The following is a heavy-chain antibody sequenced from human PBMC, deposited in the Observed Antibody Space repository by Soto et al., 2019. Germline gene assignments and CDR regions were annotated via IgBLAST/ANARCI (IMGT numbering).Heavy chain of an antibody. V-gene: IGHV2-26*01. J-gene: IGHJ4*02. CDR1: GFSLSNARMG. CDR2: IFSNDEK. CDR3: ARMGHYDFWSGYYFDY. D-gene: IGHD3-3*01. Sequence: QVTLKESGPVLVKPTETLTLTCTVSGFSLSNARMGVSWIRQPPGKALEWLAHIFSNDEKSYSTSLKSRLTLSKXTXKXXVVLTMTNMDPVDTATYYCARMGHYDFWSGYYFDYWGQGTLVTVSS.